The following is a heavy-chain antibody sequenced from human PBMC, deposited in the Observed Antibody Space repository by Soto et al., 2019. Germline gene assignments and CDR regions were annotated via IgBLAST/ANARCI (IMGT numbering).Heavy chain of an antibody. CDR2: MNPNSGNT. CDR1: GYTFTSYD. CDR3: ARGKDGQSVFGVVIIRESFAY. D-gene: IGHD3-3*01. V-gene: IGHV1-8*01. Sequence: QVQLVQSGAEVKKPGASVKVSCKASGYTFTSYDINWVRQATGQGLEWMGWMNPNSGNTGYAQKFQGRVSMSRNTSISTAYMELSSLRSEDAAVYYFARGKDGQSVFGVVIIRESFAYWGQGTLVTVSS. J-gene: IGHJ4*02.